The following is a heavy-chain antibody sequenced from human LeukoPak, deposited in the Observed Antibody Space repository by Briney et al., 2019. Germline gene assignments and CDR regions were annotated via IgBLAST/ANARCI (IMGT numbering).Heavy chain of an antibody. CDR3: ARVLETDCRGGSCYSGLDY. D-gene: IGHD2-15*01. J-gene: IGHJ4*02. CDR2: ISRTGSYI. Sequence: GGSLRLSCAASGFTFSSYNMNWVRQAPGRGLEWVSSISRTGSYIYYADSVKGRFTISRGNAQNSLYLQMNSLRVEDTAVYYCARVLETDCRGGSCYSGLDYWGQGTLVTVSS. CDR1: GFTFSSYN. V-gene: IGHV3-21*01.